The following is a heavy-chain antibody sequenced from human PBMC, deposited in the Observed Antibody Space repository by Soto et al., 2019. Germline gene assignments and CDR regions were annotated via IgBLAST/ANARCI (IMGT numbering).Heavy chain of an antibody. CDR3: VEGWNDF. CDR1: GFMFSSAW. CDR2: IKSKRDGGAR. Sequence: EVQVVESGGDLVKPGGSLRLSCVTSGFMFSSAWMNWVRQAPGKGLEWVGRIKSKRDGGARDYAEPVKGRFSISRDDSKNTVFLQMNSLRAEDTAVYYCVEGWNDFWGQGTLVTVS. J-gene: IGHJ4*02. D-gene: IGHD1-1*01. V-gene: IGHV3-15*01.